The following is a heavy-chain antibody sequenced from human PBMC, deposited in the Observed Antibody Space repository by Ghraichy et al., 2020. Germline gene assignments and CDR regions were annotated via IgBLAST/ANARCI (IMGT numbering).Heavy chain of an antibody. D-gene: IGHD1-26*01. Sequence: EPLSLTCAVYGGSFSAYYWTWIRLPPGKGLEWIGEINDRGKVIYSPSLKSRLSILADRSKNQFSLKMRSVTAADTAVYYCARGFRYSGNYSWAQGTLVTVSS. CDR3: ARGFRYSGNYS. V-gene: IGHV4-34*01. CDR2: INDRGKV. J-gene: IGHJ1*01. CDR1: GGSFSAYY.